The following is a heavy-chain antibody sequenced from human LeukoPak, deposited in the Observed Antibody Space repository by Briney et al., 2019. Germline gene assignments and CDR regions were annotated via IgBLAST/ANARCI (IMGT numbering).Heavy chain of an antibody. D-gene: IGHD1-1*01. CDR2: IGTASDT. CDR3: ARGPPRGKYYYMDV. J-gene: IGHJ6*03. Sequence: RHPTGXGLEWVSTIGTASDTYYPGSVEGRFTLSRDNAKNSLYLQMNSLTAGDTAVYYCARGPPRGKYYYMDVWGKGTTVTVSS. V-gene: IGHV3-13*01.